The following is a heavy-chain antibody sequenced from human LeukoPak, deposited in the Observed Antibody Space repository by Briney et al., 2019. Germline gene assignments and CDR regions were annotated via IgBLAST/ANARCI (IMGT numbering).Heavy chain of an antibody. CDR2: MNPNSGNT. V-gene: IGHV1-8*01. Sequence: ASVKVSCKASGYTFTSYDINWVRQATGQGLEWMGWMNPNSGNTGYAQKFQGRVTMTRNTSISTAYMELSSLRSEDTAVYYCARTGYGSGSKNFNWFDPWGQGTLVTVSS. J-gene: IGHJ5*02. D-gene: IGHD3-10*01. CDR3: ARTGYGSGSKNFNWFDP. CDR1: GYTFTSYD.